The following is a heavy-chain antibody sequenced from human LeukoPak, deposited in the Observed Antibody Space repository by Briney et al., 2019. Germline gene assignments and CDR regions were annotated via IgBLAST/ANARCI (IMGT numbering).Heavy chain of an antibody. Sequence: ASVKVSCKASGYSFTSNVISWVRQAPGQGLEWMGWINPNSGGTNYAQKFQGRVTMTRDTSISTAYMELSRLRSDDTAVYYCARIVVVVAAQTTGRWFDPWGQGTLVTVSS. J-gene: IGHJ5*02. D-gene: IGHD2-15*01. CDR2: INPNSGGT. CDR3: ARIVVVVAAQTTGRWFDP. V-gene: IGHV1-2*02. CDR1: GYSFTSNV.